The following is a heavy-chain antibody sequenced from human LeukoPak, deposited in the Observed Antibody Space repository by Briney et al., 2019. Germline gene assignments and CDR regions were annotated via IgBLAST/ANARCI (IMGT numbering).Heavy chain of an antibody. CDR1: GFTFSDYY. V-gene: IGHV3-11*01. Sequence: GGSLRLSCAASGFTFSDYYMSWIRQAPGKGLEWVSYISSSGSTIYYADSVKGRFTISRDNAKNSLYLQMDSLRAEDTAVYYCATAPPLTGDAFDIWGQGTMVTVSS. J-gene: IGHJ3*02. D-gene: IGHD3-9*01. CDR2: ISSSGSTI. CDR3: ATAPPLTGDAFDI.